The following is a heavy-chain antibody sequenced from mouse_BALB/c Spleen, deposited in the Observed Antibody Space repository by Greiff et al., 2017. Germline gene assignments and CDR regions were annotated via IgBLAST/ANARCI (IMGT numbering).Heavy chain of an antibody. J-gene: IGHJ3*01. CDR2: ISYSGST. CDR3: ARWGYGTFWFAY. Sequence: DVKLVESGPSLVKPSQTLSLTCSVTGDSITSGYWNWIRKFPGNKLEYMGYISYSGSTYYNPSLKSRISITRDTSKNQYYLQLNSVTTEDTATYYCARWGYGTFWFAYWGQGTLVTVSA. CDR1: GDSITSGY. D-gene: IGHD2-10*02. V-gene: IGHV3-8*02.